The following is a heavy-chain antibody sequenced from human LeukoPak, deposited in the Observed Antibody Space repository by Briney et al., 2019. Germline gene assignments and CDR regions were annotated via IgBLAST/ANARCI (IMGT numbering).Heavy chain of an antibody. J-gene: IGHJ4*02. CDR3: ARVLAYYCDSSGYGNFDY. CDR2: ISSSSSYI. Sequence: GGSLRLSCAASGFTFSSYSMNWVRQAPGKGLEWVSSISSSSSYIYYADSVKGRFTISRDNAKNSLYLQMNSLRAEDTAVYYCARVLAYYCDSSGYGNFDYWGQGTLVTVSS. CDR1: GFTFSSYS. V-gene: IGHV3-21*01. D-gene: IGHD3-22*01.